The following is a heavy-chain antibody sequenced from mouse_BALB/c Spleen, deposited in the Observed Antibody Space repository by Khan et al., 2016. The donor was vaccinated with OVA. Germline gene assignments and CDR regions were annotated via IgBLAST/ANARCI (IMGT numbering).Heavy chain of an antibody. J-gene: IGHJ2*01. Sequence: EVQLQESGPGLVKPSQSLSLTCTVTGYSITSGYAWNWIRQFPGNKLEWMGYISYSGVTSYTPSLKSRISITRDTSKNQFFLQLNSVTTEDTATYYGARGNYYGYYFYYWGQGTTLTVSS. D-gene: IGHD1-1*01. CDR1: GYSITSGYA. CDR3: ARGNYYGYYFYY. V-gene: IGHV3-2*02. CDR2: ISYSGVT.